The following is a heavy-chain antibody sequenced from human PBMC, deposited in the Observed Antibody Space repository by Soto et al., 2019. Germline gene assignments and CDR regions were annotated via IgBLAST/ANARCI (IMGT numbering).Heavy chain of an antibody. J-gene: IGHJ4*02. CDR3: AREITKYRYGEGTFDY. Sequence: SETLSLTCTVSGGSISSYYWSWIRQPPGKGLEWIGYIYYSGGTNYNPSLKSGVTISVDTSKNQFSLKLSTVSAADTAVYYCAREITKYRYGEGTFDYWGQGTLVTVSS. CDR1: GGSISSYY. CDR2: IYYSGGT. D-gene: IGHD5-18*01. V-gene: IGHV4-59*01.